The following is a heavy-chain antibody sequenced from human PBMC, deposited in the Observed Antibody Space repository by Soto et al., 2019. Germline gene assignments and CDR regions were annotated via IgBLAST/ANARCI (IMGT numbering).Heavy chain of an antibody. J-gene: IGHJ5*02. Sequence: GGSLRLSCAASGFTFSSAWMSWVRQAPGKGPEWVASIKQDGSETYYVDSVRGRFTISRDNAKSSLFLQINSLRAEDTAVYYCARGVSWGQGTLVTVSS. V-gene: IGHV3-7*01. CDR2: IKQDGSET. CDR1: GFTFSSAW. CDR3: ARGVS.